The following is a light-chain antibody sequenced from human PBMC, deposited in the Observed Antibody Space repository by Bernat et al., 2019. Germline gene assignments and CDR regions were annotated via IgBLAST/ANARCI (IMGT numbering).Light chain of an antibody. CDR3: QQRRSWSTLT. V-gene: IGKV3-11*01. CDR1: QSVSSY. CDR2: DAS. J-gene: IGKJ4*01. Sequence: EIVLTQSPATLSLSPGDRATLSRRASQSVSSYLAWYQPKPVQAPRLPIYDASNRPTGIPARFSGSGSGTAFTLTISSIGPEAFAVYYCQQRRSWSTLTFGGGTKVEIK.